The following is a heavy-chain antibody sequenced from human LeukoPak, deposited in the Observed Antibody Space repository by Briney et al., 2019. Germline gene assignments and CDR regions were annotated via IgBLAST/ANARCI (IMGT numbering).Heavy chain of an antibody. Sequence: PGGSLRLSCAASGFTFDHYGMSWVRQAPGQGLEWVSGINWNGGSTGYADSVKGRFTISRDNAKNSLYLQMNSLRAEDTALYYCARDGIPSRGYSSGWDYWGQGTLVTVSS. J-gene: IGHJ4*02. D-gene: IGHD6-19*01. CDR3: ARDGIPSRGYSSGWDY. CDR2: INWNGGST. V-gene: IGHV3-20*04. CDR1: GFTFDHYG.